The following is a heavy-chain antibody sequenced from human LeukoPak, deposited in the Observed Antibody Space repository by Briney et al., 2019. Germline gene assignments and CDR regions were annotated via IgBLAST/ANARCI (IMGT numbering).Heavy chain of an antibody. CDR2: IWYDGSNK. CDR1: GFTFSSYG. V-gene: IGHV3-33*01. CDR3: ARDRDELGYDSSGYYLTNWFDP. J-gene: IGHJ5*02. D-gene: IGHD3-22*01. Sequence: PGGSQRLSCAASGFTFSSYGMHWVRQAPGKGLEWVAVIWYDGSNKYYADSVKGRFTISRDNSKNTLYLQMNSLRAKDTAVYYCARDRDELGYDSSGYYLTNWFDPWGQGTLVTVSS.